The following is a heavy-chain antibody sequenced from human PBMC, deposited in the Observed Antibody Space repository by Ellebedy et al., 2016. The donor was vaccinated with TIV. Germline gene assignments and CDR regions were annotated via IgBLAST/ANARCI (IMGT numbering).Heavy chain of an antibody. CDR1: GFTFSDYW. D-gene: IGHD6-19*01. V-gene: IGHV3-7*03. Sequence: PGGSLRLSCAASGFTFSDYWMSWVRQAPGKGLQWVANINRDGSAKHYLESLKGRFTISRDNAKNSLNLQLNSLRVEDGAVYYCAVGFSSGYWGQGTLVTVSS. CDR2: INRDGSAK. J-gene: IGHJ4*02. CDR3: AVGFSSGY.